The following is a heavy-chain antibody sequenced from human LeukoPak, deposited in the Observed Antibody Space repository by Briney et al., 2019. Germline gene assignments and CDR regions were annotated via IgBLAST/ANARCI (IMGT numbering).Heavy chain of an antibody. CDR3: AKDREYQLLYWGAADY. Sequence: PGGSLRLSCAASGFTFSSYWMHWVRQAPGKGLEWVAVISYDGSNKYYADSVKGRFTISRDNSKNTLYLQMNSLRAEDTAVYYCAKDREYQLLYWGAADYWGQGTLVTVSS. J-gene: IGHJ4*02. CDR1: GFTFSSYW. CDR2: ISYDGSNK. D-gene: IGHD2-2*02. V-gene: IGHV3-30*18.